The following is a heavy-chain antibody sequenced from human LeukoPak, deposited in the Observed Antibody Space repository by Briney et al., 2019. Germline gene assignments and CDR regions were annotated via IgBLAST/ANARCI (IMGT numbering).Heavy chain of an antibody. J-gene: IGHJ5*02. V-gene: IGHV4-59*01. CDR3: ARGGVVGTMLRGINWFDP. CDR1: GIPLSNYY. CDR2: IYYSGTT. D-gene: IGHD3-10*01. Sequence: SETLSLTCSVSGIPLSNYYWNWIWQSPGKGLEWIGYIYYSGTTDYNPSLKSRVTMSIDMSRRQFSLELSSVTAADTAVYYCARGGVVGTMLRGINWFDPWGPGTLVAVSS.